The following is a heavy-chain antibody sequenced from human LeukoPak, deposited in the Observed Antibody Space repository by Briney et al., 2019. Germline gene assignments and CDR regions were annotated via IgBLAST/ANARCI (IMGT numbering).Heavy chain of an antibody. CDR2: INPDCGGR. D-gene: IGHD2-15*01. CDR1: GYTFTGYY. CDR3: ASRAPVIGVVVAADFDY. J-gene: IGHJ4*02. V-gene: IGHV1-2*02. Sequence: GASVTVSFKASGYTFTGYYMHWVRQAPGQGLGWMGWINPDCGGRNYVQKFQGRVTMTRDTSISTAYMELNRLRYDDTAVYYYASRAPVIGVVVAADFDYWGQGTLVTVSS.